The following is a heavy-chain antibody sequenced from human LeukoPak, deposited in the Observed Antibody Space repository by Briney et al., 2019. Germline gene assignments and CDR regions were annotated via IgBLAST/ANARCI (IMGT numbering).Heavy chain of an antibody. J-gene: IGHJ4*02. D-gene: IGHD2-2*01. CDR1: GFTFSSYW. V-gene: IGHV3-74*01. CDR2: INSDGSST. Sequence: GGSLRLSCAASGFTFSSYWMHWVRQAPGKGLVWVSRINSDGSSTSYADSVKGRFTISRDNAKNTLYLQMSSLRAEDTAVYYCARGYCSSTSCYAGGYFDYWGQGTLVTVSS. CDR3: ARGYCSSTSCYAGGYFDY.